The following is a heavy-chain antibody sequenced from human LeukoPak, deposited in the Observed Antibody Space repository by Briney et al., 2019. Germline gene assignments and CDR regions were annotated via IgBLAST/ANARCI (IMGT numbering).Heavy chain of an antibody. D-gene: IGHD3-22*01. J-gene: IGHJ3*02. Sequence: GGSLRLSCAASGFSFTTSWMHWVRQAPGKGLEWVSYISSSSSTIYYADSVKGRFTISRDNAKNSLYLQMNSLRDEDTAVYYCARVDSLVVVIAHDAFDIWGQGTMVTVSS. CDR3: ARVDSLVVVIAHDAFDI. CDR2: ISSSSSTI. V-gene: IGHV3-48*02. CDR1: GFSFTTSW.